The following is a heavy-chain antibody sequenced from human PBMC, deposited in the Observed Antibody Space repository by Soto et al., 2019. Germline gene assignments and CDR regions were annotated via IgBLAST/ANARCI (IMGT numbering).Heavy chain of an antibody. CDR3: ARENCGGDCYYYYYGMDV. J-gene: IGHJ6*02. CDR2: ISSSSGYI. CDR1: GFTFSSYS. V-gene: IGHV3-21*01. D-gene: IGHD2-21*02. Sequence: PGGSLRLSCAASGFTFSSYSMNWVRQAPGKGLEWVSSISSSSGYIYYADSVKGRFTISRDNAKNSLYLQMNSLRAEDTAVYYCARENCGGDCYYYYYGMDVWGQGTTVTVSS.